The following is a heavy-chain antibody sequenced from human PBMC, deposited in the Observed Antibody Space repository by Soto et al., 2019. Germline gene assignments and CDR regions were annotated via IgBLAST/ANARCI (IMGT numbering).Heavy chain of an antibody. D-gene: IGHD5-12*01. J-gene: IGHJ4*02. Sequence: EVQLVESGGGLVQPRGSLRLSCAASGFTFSSYSMSWVRQTPGKGLEWVSHISGGSSLIYYADSVKGRFTISRDNAENSLYLQMNSLRAEDTAVYYCATRSRGYSGYVKYWGQGTVVTVSS. CDR3: ATRSRGYSGYVKY. CDR2: ISGGSSLI. CDR1: GFTFSSYS. V-gene: IGHV3-48*01.